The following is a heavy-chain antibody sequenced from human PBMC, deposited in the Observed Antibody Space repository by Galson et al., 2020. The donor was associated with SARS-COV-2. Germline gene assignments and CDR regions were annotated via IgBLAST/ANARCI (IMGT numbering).Heavy chain of an antibody. Sequence: GGSLRLSCAASGFAFTTYWMHWVRQVPGQGLVWVSRIKSDGTSTTYADSVKGRVTVSRDNAKNTLYLQMNSLRAEDTAVYYCAREGVRGFLYYYYYMDVWGKGTTVTVSS. CDR3: AREGVRGFLYYYYYMDV. D-gene: IGHD3-10*01. V-gene: IGHV3-74*01. CDR2: IKSDGTST. CDR1: GFAFTTYW. J-gene: IGHJ6*03.